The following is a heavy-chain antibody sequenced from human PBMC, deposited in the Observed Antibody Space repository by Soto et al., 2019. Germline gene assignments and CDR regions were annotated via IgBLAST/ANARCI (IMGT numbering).Heavy chain of an antibody. Sequence: EVQLVESGGGLVQPGGSLRLSCAASGFTFSGYWMSWVRQAPGKGLERVANIKQDGSEQFYVDSVKGRFTISGDNAKNSLYLQMNSLRAEDTAVYYCAREAVWGQGTTVTVSS. CDR2: IKQDGSEQ. J-gene: IGHJ6*02. CDR3: AREAV. CDR1: GFTFSGYW. V-gene: IGHV3-7*05.